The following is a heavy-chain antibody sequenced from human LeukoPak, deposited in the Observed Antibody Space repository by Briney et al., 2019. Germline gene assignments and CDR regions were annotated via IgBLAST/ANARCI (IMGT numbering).Heavy chain of an antibody. CDR2: ISGSGGST. CDR1: GFTFSSYA. J-gene: IGHJ4*02. D-gene: IGHD3-3*02. CDR3: AKDRAFPPHNDY. V-gene: IGHV3-23*01. Sequence: GGSLRLSCAASGFTFSSYAMSWVPQAPGKGLEGVSAISGSGGSTYYADSVKGRFTISRDNSKNTLYLQMNSLRAEDTAVYYCAKDRAFPPHNDYWGQGTLVTVSS.